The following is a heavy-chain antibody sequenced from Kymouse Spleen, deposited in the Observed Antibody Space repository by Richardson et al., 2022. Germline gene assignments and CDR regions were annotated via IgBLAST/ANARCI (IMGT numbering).Heavy chain of an antibody. CDR3: ATRIAVENYYYGMDV. Sequence: QVQLQESGPGLVKPSETLSLTCTVSGGSVSSGSYYWSWIRQPPGKGLEWIGYIYYSGSTNYNPSLKSRVTISVDTSKNQFSLKLSSVTAADTAVYYCATRIAVENYYYGMDVWGQGTTVTVSS. CDR2: IYYSGST. CDR1: GGSVSSGSYY. J-gene: IGHJ6*02. D-gene: IGHD6-19*01. V-gene: IGHV4-61*01.